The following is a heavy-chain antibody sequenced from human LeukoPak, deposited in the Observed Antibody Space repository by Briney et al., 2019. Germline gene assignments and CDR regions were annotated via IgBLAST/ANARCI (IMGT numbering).Heavy chain of an antibody. V-gene: IGHV4-39*01. CDR3: ARVNDILTGYFDY. CDR2: IYYSGST. CDR1: GGSISSSSYY. J-gene: IGHJ4*02. D-gene: IGHD3-9*01. Sequence: SETLSLTCTVSGGSISSSSYYWGWIRQPPGKGLEWIGSIYYSGSTYYNPSLKSRVTISVDTSKNQFSLKLSSVTAADTAVYYSARVNDILTGYFDYWGQGTLVTVSP.